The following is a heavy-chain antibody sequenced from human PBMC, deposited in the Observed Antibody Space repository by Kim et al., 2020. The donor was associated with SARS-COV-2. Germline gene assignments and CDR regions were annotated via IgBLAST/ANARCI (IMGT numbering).Heavy chain of an antibody. CDR3: ARYSLSSSGYYYDY. CDR2: IYSGGST. Sequence: GGSLRLSCAASGFTVSSNYMSWVRQAPGKGLEWVSVIYSGGSTYYADSVKGRFTISRDNSKNTLYLQMNSLRAEDTAVYYCARYSLSSSGYYYDYWGQGTLVTVSS. J-gene: IGHJ4*02. V-gene: IGHV3-66*01. CDR1: GFTVSSNY. D-gene: IGHD3-22*01.